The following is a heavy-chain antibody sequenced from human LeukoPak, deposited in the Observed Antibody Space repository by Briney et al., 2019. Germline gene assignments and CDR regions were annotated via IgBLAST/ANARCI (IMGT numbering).Heavy chain of an antibody. CDR3: ARSFDYYDSSGLFDY. CDR1: GYTFTGSY. D-gene: IGHD3-22*01. CDR2: INPNSGGT. Sequence: GASVKVSCKASGYTFTGSYVHWVRQAPGQGLEWMGWINPNSGGTNYAQKFQGRVTMTRDTSISTAYMELSRLRSDDTAVYYCARSFDYYDSSGLFDYWGQGTLVTVSS. V-gene: IGHV1-2*02. J-gene: IGHJ4*02.